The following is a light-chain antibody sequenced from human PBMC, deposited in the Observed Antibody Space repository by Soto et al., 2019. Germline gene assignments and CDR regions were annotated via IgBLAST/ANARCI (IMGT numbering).Light chain of an antibody. CDR1: SSDVGGYNY. V-gene: IGLV2-11*01. CDR3: CSYAGSYTEV. CDR2: DVS. J-gene: IGLJ2*01. Sequence: QSALTQPRSVSGSPGQSVTISCTGTSSDVGGYNYVSRYQQHPGKAPKFMIYDVSKRPSGVPDRFSGSKSGNTASLTISGLQAEDEADYYCCSYAGSYTEVFGGGTKLTVL.